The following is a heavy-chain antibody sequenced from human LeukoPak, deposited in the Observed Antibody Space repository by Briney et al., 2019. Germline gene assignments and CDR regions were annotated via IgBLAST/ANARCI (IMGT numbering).Heavy chain of an antibody. CDR1: GGSISSYY. CDR2: IYTSGST. D-gene: IGHD1-26*01. V-gene: IGHV4-4*07. CDR3: ARDQGSYPYCFDS. Sequence: SETLSLTCTVSGGSISSYYWSWIRQPAGKGLEWTGRIYTSGSTSYNPSLKSRVTMSVDTSKNQFSLQLSSVTAADTAVYYCARDQGSYPYCFDSWGQGTLVTVSS. J-gene: IGHJ4*02.